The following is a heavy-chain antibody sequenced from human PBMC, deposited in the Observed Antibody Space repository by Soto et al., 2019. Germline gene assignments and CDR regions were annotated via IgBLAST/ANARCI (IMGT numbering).Heavy chain of an antibody. Sequence: EVQLVESGGGLVKPGGSLRLSCAASGFTFSSYSMNWVRQAPGKGLEWVSSISSSSSYIYYADSVKGRFTISTDNAKNSLYLQMHSLRAEDTAVYYCARGTASGYMDVWGKGTTVTVSS. CDR1: GFTFSSYS. CDR3: ARGTASGYMDV. J-gene: IGHJ6*03. V-gene: IGHV3-21*01. CDR2: ISSSSSYI.